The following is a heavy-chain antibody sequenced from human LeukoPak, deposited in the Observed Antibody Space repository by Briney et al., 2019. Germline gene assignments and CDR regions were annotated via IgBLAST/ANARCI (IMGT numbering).Heavy chain of an antibody. J-gene: IGHJ4*02. CDR3: AKGPQVGPAYHFDY. D-gene: IGHD1-26*01. CDR2: INPTSFGT. V-gene: IGHV1-2*02. CDR1: GYTFTGYY. Sequence: ASVKVSCKASGYTFTGYYIHWVRQAPGQGLEWMGWINPTSFGTKYEQKFQGRVTMTRDTSISTDYMELSDLRSDDTAVYYCAKGPQVGPAYHFDYWGQGTLVTVSS.